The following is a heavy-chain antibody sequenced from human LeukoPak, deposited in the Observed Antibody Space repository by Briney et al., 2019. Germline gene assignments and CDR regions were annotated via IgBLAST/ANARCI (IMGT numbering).Heavy chain of an antibody. CDR1: GFTFSTYS. CDR2: ISSSSGSI. Sequence: GGSLRPSCAASGFTFSTYSMNWVRQAPGKGLEWISYISSSSGSIYYADSVRGRFTISRDNANNSLYLQMNSLTDDDTAVYYCARGKDYWGQGTLVTVSS. CDR3: ARGKDY. V-gene: IGHV3-48*02. J-gene: IGHJ4*02.